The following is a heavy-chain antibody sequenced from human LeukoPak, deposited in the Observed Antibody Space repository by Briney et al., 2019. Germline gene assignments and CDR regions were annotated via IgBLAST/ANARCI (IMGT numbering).Heavy chain of an antibody. J-gene: IGHJ4*02. Sequence: GGSLRLSCAASGITFRSYWMTWVRQAPGKGLEWVANINQDGSEKNNVESVKGRFTISRDNAKNSLFLQMSSLRDEDTAVYYCARDVNGGYFDYWGQGTLVTVSS. CDR3: ARDVNGGYFDY. CDR1: GITFRSYW. CDR2: INQDGSEK. V-gene: IGHV3-7*01. D-gene: IGHD4-23*01.